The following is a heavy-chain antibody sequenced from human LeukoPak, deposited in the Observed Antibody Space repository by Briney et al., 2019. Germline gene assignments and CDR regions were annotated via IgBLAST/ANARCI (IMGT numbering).Heavy chain of an antibody. CDR3: ARGLSSGWNPFDY. CDR1: GFTFSSYG. CDR2: ISYDGSNK. V-gene: IGHV3-30*03. Sequence: GGSLRLSCAASGFTFSSYGMHWVRQAPGKGLEWVAVISYDGSNKYYADSVKGRFTISRDNPKNTLYLQMNSLRAEDTAVYYCARGLSSGWNPFDYWGQGTLVTVSS. J-gene: IGHJ4*02. D-gene: IGHD6-19*01.